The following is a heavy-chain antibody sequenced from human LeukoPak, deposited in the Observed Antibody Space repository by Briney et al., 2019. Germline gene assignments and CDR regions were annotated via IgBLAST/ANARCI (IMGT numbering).Heavy chain of an antibody. V-gene: IGHV1-2*02. CDR3: ASPNYYDSSGYYYGGEVASDY. J-gene: IGHJ4*02. Sequence: GASVKVSCKASGYTFTGYYMHWVRQAPGQGLEWMGWINPNSGGTNYAQKFQGRVTMIRDTSISTAYMELSRLRSDDTAVYYCASPNYYDSSGYYYGGEVASDYWGQGTLVTVSS. CDR2: INPNSGGT. CDR1: GYTFTGYY. D-gene: IGHD3-22*01.